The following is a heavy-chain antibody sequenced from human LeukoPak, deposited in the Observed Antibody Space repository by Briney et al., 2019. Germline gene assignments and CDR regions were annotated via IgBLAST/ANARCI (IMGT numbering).Heavy chain of an antibody. CDR3: AKRKGQLGPYFDY. CDR2: ISGSDGST. V-gene: IGHV3-23*01. CDR1: GFTFSSYG. Sequence: GGTLRLSCAASGFTFSSYGMSWVRQAPGKGLEWVSAISGSDGSTYYADSVKGRFTISRDNSNNALYLLMNSLRAEDTAVYYCAKRKGQLGPYFDYWGQGTLVTVSS. D-gene: IGHD6-6*01. J-gene: IGHJ4*02.